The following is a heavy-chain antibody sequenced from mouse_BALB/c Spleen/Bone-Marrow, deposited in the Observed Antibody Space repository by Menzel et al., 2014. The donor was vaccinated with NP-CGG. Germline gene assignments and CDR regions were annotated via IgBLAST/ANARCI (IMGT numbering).Heavy chain of an antibody. Sequence: VKLVESGPGLVSPSQSLSIPCTVSGFSLTSYGLHWVRQPPGKGLEWLGVIWAGGSTNYNSALMSRLSISKDNSKSQVFLKMNSLQTDDTAMYYCVREDGHLHYYSMDYWGQGTSVTVSS. CDR1: GFSLTSYG. V-gene: IGHV2-9*02. J-gene: IGHJ4*01. CDR3: VREDGHLHYYSMDY. CDR2: IWAGGST. D-gene: IGHD2-3*01.